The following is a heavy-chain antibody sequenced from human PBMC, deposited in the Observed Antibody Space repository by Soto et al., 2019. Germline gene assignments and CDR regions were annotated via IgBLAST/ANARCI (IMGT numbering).Heavy chain of an antibody. J-gene: IGHJ6*02. CDR3: ASWRSAWRFEYYYYGMDV. CDR1: GYTFTSYD. CDR2: MNPNSGNT. V-gene: IGHV1-8*01. Sequence: ASVKVSCKASGYTFTSYDINWVRQATGQGLEWMGWMNPNSGNTGYAQKFQGRVTMTRNTSISTAYMELSSLRSEDTAVYYCASWRSAWRFEYYYYGMDVWGQGTTVTVSS. D-gene: IGHD1-1*01.